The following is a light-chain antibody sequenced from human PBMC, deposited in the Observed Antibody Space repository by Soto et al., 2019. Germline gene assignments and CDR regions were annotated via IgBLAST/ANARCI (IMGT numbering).Light chain of an antibody. V-gene: IGLV2-14*01. Sequence: QSALTQPASVSGSPGQSITISCTGTSSDVGGYNYVSWYQQYPGKAPKLRIYEVSNRPSGVSNRFSGSKSGNTASLTISGLQAEDEADYYCSSCTSSSTLYVFGTGTKLTVL. J-gene: IGLJ1*01. CDR1: SSDVGGYNY. CDR2: EVS. CDR3: SSCTSSSTLYV.